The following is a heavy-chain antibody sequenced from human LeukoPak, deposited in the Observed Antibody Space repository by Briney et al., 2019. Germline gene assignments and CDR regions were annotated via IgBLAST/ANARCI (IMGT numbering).Heavy chain of an antibody. CDR1: GGSISSSSYY. J-gene: IGHJ6*02. V-gene: IGHV4-39*01. D-gene: IGHD5/OR15-5a*01. Sequence: SETLSLTCTVSGGSISSSSYYWGWLRQPPGKGLEWIGSIYYSGSTYYNPSLKSRVTISVDTSKNQFSLKLSSATAADTAVYYCARHGKWGDSVNYYYYYGMDVWGQGTTVTVSS. CDR3: ARHGKWGDSVNYYYYYGMDV. CDR2: IYYSGST.